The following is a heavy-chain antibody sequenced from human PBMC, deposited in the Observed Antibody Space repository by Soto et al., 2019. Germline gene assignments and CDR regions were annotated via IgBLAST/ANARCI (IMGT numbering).Heavy chain of an antibody. CDR3: ASRGPLSYYYDSSGYKDAFDI. CDR1: GGSISSGDYY. Sequence: QVQLQESGPGLVKPSQTLSLTCTVSGGSISSGDYYWSWIRQPPGKGLEWIGYIYYSGSTYYNPSLKSRVTISVDTSKNQFSLKLSSVTAADTAVYYCASRGPLSYYYDSSGYKDAFDIWGQGTMVTVSS. D-gene: IGHD3-22*01. J-gene: IGHJ3*02. V-gene: IGHV4-30-4*01. CDR2: IYYSGST.